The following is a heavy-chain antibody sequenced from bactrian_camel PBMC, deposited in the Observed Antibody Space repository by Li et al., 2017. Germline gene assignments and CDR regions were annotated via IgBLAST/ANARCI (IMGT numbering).Heavy chain of an antibody. J-gene: IGHJ4*01. V-gene: IGHV3S40*01. Sequence: DVQLVESGGGLVQPGGSLRLSCAASGFTFSSYGMSWVRQAPGKGLEWVSGINSGGGSTYYADSAKGRFTISRDNAKSTLYLQMNSLKPEDSGTYICAAPSRRNFYKCGSWSQRGLSHWGQGTQVTVS. CDR3: AAPSRRNFYKCGSWSQRGLSH. CDR2: INSGGGST. D-gene: IGHD2*01. CDR1: GFTFSSYG.